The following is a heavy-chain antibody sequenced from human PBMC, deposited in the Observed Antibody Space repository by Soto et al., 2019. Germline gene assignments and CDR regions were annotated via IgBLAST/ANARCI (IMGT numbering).Heavy chain of an antibody. Sequence: PGGSLRLSCAASGFTFSSYAMSWVRQSPGKGLEWVSAISGSGGSTYYADPVKGRFTISIDNSKNTLHWQMNILGADDRAGHYCAKDLRGSDRPRWFDPWGQGPLVTVSS. V-gene: IGHV3-23*01. J-gene: IGHJ5*02. CDR3: AKDLRGSDRPRWFDP. CDR1: GFTFSSYA. CDR2: ISGSGGST. D-gene: IGHD1-26*01.